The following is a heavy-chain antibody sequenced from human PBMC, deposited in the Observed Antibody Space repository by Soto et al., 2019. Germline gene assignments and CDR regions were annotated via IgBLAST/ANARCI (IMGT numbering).Heavy chain of an antibody. CDR1: GYSFSNYW. V-gene: IGHV5-51*01. CDR2: VYPTDSNT. Sequence: GESLKISCQGSGYSFSNYWIGWVRQMPGKGLEWMGIVYPTDSNTIYSPSFQGQVTFSADKSISTAYLQWSSLKASDTALYYCARAYHPLSRLLRNYYDSSDYFDYWGQGTLVTVSS. CDR3: ARAYHPLSRLLRNYYDSSDYFDY. J-gene: IGHJ4*02. D-gene: IGHD3-22*01.